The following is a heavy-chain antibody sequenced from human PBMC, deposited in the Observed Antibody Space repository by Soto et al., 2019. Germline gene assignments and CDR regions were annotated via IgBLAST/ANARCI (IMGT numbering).Heavy chain of an antibody. CDR2: IYPGDSDT. CDR1: GYRFSGYW. Sequence: ESLTISCEASGYRFSGYWIGLVRQLPGKGLEWMGIIYPGDSDTRYSPSFQGQVTISADKSLTAAYLHWSTLKASDTAMYYCARRGGLKGMDVWGQGTTVTVSS. CDR3: ARRGGLKGMDV. D-gene: IGHD6-25*01. J-gene: IGHJ6*02. V-gene: IGHV5-51*01.